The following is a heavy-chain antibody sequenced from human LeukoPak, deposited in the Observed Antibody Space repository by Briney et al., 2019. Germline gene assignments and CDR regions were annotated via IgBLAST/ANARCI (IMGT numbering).Heavy chain of an antibody. Sequence: ASVKVSCKVSGYTLTELSMHWVRQAPGKGLEWMGGFDPEDGETIYAQKFQGRVTMTEDTSTDTAYMELSSLRSEDTAVYYCATAPLAYYYYYMDVWGKGTTVTVSS. CDR3: ATAPLAYYYYYMDV. CDR2: FDPEDGET. D-gene: IGHD5-12*01. J-gene: IGHJ6*03. CDR1: GYTLTELS. V-gene: IGHV1-24*01.